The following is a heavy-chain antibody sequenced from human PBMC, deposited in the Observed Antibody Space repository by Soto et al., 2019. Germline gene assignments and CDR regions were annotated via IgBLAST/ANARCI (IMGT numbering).Heavy chain of an antibody. CDR2: INVDDST. J-gene: IGHJ4*02. CDR1: GFIFTSYA. V-gene: IGHV3-23*01. CDR3: AKNYYFDY. Sequence: GGSLRLSCAASGFIFTSYARSWVRQVPGKGLEWVSSINVDDSTYYTESVRGRFTVSRDNSKNTLYLQMNSLRAEDTALYYCAKNYYFDYWGRGTLVTVSS.